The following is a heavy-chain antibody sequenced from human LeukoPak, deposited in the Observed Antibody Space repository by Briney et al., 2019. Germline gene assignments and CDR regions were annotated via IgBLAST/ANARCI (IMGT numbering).Heavy chain of an antibody. Sequence: SETLSLTCAVYGGSFSGYYWSWIRQPPGKGLEWIGEINHSGSTNYNPSLKSRVTISVDTSKNQFSLKLSSVTAADTVVYYCAKNCGLLQIKNLFDPLGQGTLVNGPS. CDR3: AKNCGLLQIKNLFDP. CDR2: INHSGST. V-gene: IGHV4-34*01. J-gene: IGHJ5*02. D-gene: IGHD2-21*01. CDR1: GGSFSGYY.